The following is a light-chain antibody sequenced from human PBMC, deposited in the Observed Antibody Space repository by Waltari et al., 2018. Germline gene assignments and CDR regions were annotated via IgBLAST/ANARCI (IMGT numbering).Light chain of an antibody. Sequence: DIQMTQSPSSLSASVGDRITITCRTSQYISTFLNWYQQKPGKAPALLIYHASKLQSGVPSRFTGSGSGTDFTLTISDLKLEDFATYFCQQSYSTPYTFGLGTKLEMK. J-gene: IGKJ2*01. CDR3: QQSYSTPYT. CDR1: QYISTF. CDR2: HAS. V-gene: IGKV1-39*01.